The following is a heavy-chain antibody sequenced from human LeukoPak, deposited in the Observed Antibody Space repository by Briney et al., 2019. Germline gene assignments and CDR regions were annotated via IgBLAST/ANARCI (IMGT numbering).Heavy chain of an antibody. J-gene: IGHJ4*02. D-gene: IGHD3-10*01. V-gene: IGHV4-4*07. Sequence: SETLSLTCTVSGVSISSYYWSWMRQPAGKGLEWIGRIHTSGSTNYNPSLKSRVTMSVDTSKNQLSLKLSSVTAADTAVYFCARDTYYYGSGSYYFDYWGQGTLVTVSS. CDR1: GVSISSYY. CDR2: IHTSGST. CDR3: ARDTYYYGSGSYYFDY.